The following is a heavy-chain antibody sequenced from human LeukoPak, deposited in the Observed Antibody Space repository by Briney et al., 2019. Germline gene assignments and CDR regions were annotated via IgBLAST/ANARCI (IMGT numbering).Heavy chain of an antibody. Sequence: GGSLRLSCAASGFTFSSYWMHWVRQAPGKGLVWVSRINSDGSSTSYADSVKGRFTISRDNAKNTLYLQMNSLRAEDTAVYYCARDSNSDFWSGYYDWFDPWGQGTLVTVSS. D-gene: IGHD3-3*01. CDR3: ARDSNSDFWSGYYDWFDP. J-gene: IGHJ5*02. V-gene: IGHV3-74*01. CDR2: INSDGSST. CDR1: GFTFSSYW.